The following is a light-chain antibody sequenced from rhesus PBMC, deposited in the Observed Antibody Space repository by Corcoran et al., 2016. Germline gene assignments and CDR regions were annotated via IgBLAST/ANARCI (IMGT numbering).Light chain of an antibody. V-gene: IGKV1-74*01. CDR1: ENVNNY. J-gene: IGKJ2*01. CDR2: KAS. Sequence: DIQMTQSPSSLSASVGDRVTITCRASENVNNYLNWYQQKSGKAPKLLIYKASALQSGVPSRFSGSGSGADYTFTLSSLQPEYVATYYCQHGYGTPYSFGQGTKVESK. CDR3: QHGYGTPYS.